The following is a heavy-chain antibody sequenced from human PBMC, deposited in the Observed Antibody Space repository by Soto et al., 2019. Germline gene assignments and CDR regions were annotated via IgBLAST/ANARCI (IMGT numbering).Heavy chain of an antibody. V-gene: IGHV3-23*01. CDR1: GFTPTTTP. D-gene: IGHD3-9*01. CDR2: ISGTASRT. Sequence: GSLRLSCAGSGFTPTTTPLSWVRQAPGKGLEWVTTISGTASRTYYLDSVKGRFFISRDNSKNTVTLQMNNLTVDDTAVYFCATSFRYFDNWGQGTRVTVSS. J-gene: IGHJ4*02. CDR3: ATSFRYFDN.